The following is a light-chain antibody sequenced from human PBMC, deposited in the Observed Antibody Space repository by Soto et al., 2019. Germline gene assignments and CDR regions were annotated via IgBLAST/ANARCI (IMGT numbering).Light chain of an antibody. J-gene: IGKJ1*01. CDR3: QHYMSYPWT. V-gene: IGKV1-13*02. Sequence: AIQMTQSPSSLSVSVGDRVTISCRAIQGIGNALGWYQQKPGKPPKVLIYGASTLESGVPSRFRGSGSGTEFTLSISSLQADDFERYYCQHYMSYPWTFGRGTKVDIK. CDR1: QGIGNA. CDR2: GAS.